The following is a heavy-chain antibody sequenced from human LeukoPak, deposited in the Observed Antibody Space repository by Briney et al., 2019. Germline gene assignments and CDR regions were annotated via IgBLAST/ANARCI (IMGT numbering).Heavy chain of an antibody. J-gene: IGHJ6*03. Sequence: PGGPLRLSCAASGFTFDDYAMHWVRQAPGKGLEWVSSISSSSSYIYYADSVKGRFTISRDNAKNSLYLQMNGLRAEDTAVYYCARDLDVVVPAAILYYYYYMDVWGKGTTVTVSS. CDR1: GFTFDDYA. CDR2: ISSSSSYI. V-gene: IGHV3-21*01. D-gene: IGHD2-2*02. CDR3: ARDLDVVVPAAILYYYYYMDV.